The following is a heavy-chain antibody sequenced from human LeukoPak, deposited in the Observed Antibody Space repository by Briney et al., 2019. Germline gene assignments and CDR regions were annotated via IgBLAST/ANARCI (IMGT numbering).Heavy chain of an antibody. J-gene: IGHJ4*02. CDR3: AGGDQHSGSYHFDY. CDR1: GGSISSGGYY. D-gene: IGHD1-26*01. CDR2: IYYSGST. V-gene: IGHV4-31*03. Sequence: SETLSLTCTVSGGSISSGGYYWSWIRQHPGKGLEWIGYIYYSGSTYYNPSLKSRVTISVDTSKNQFSPKLSSVTAADTAVYYCAGGDQHSGSYHFDYWGQGTLVTVSS.